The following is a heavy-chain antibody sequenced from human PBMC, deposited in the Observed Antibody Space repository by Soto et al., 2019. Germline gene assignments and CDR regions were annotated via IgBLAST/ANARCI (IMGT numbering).Heavy chain of an antibody. J-gene: IGHJ6*02. CDR1: GFIFNSYS. Sequence: PGGSLRLSCAASGFIFNSYSMNWVRQAPGKGLEWVSFISSSSSTIYYADSVTGRFTISRDNSKNTLYLQMNSLRADDTAVYYCAKEARGSGYYYYGMDVWGQGTTVTVSS. D-gene: IGHD3-22*01. V-gene: IGHV3-48*01. CDR2: ISSSSSTI. CDR3: AKEARGSGYYYYGMDV.